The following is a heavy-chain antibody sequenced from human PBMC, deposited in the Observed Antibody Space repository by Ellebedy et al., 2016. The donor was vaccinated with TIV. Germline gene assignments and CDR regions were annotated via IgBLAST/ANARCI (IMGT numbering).Heavy chain of an antibody. CDR3: SRHLRQWLLFDY. CDR2: IYHCGST. D-gene: IGHD6-19*01. CDR1: GGSIGSSNW. J-gene: IGHJ4*02. Sequence: MPSETLSLTCAVSGGSIGSSNWWSWVSQHPGKGLEWIGEIYHCGSTNYNPSLKSRFTISVDKSKNQFSLKLSSGTAADTAVYYCSRHLRQWLLFDYWGQGTLVTVSS. V-gene: IGHV4-4*02.